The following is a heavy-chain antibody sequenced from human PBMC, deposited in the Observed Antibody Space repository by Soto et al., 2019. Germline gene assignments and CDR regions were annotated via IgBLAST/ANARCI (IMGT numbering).Heavy chain of an antibody. CDR3: ARVGARRVVSYYYYGMDV. D-gene: IGHD3-3*01. V-gene: IGHV1-69*13. CDR1: GGTFSSYA. CDR2: IIPIFGTA. Sequence: SVKVSCKASGGTFSSYAISWVRQAPGQGLEWMGGIIPIFGTANYAQKFQGRVTITADESTSTAYMELSSLRSEDTAVYYCARVGARRVVSYYYYGMDVWRQGTTVPVSS. J-gene: IGHJ6*02.